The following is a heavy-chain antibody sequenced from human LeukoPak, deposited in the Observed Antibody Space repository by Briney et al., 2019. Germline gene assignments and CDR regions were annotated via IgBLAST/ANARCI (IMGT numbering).Heavy chain of an antibody. D-gene: IGHD1-26*01. CDR3: ARDRGGSYIPFDY. CDR2: ISGSGGST. J-gene: IGHJ4*02. Sequence: GGSLRLSCAAFGFTFSSYGMSWVRQAPGKGLEWVSTISGSGGSTYYADSVKGRFTISRDNSKNTLYLQMNSLRAEDTAVYYCARDRGGSYIPFDYWGQGTLVTVSS. CDR1: GFTFSSYG. V-gene: IGHV3-23*01.